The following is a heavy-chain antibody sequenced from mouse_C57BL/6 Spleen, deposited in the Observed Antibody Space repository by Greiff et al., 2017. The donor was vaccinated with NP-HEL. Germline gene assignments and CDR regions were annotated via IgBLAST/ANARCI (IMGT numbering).Heavy chain of an antibody. CDR3: ARSPPYYYGSSPYVDY. J-gene: IGHJ2*01. Sequence: EVQLQQSGPELVKPGASVKISCKASGYTFTDYYMNWVKQSHGKSLEWIGDINPNNGGTSYNQKFKGKATLTVDKSSSTAYMELRSLTSEDSAVYYCARSPPYYYGSSPYVDYWGQGTTLTVSS. V-gene: IGHV1-26*01. CDR1: GYTFTDYY. CDR2: INPNNGGT. D-gene: IGHD1-1*01.